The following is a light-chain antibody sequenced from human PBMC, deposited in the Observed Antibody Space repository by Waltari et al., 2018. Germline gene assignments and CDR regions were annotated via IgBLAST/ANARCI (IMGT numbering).Light chain of an antibody. CDR2: GAS. J-gene: IGKJ1*01. CDR1: QSVGTN. V-gene: IGKV3D-15*01. Sequence: EVVMTQSPATLSVSPGERATLSCRASQSVGTNLAWYQQKPGQAPRLVMYGASTRATGIPVRFSGSGSGTAFTLTISSLQSEDFAVYYCQHYNNWPPWTFGQGTKV. CDR3: QHYNNWPPWT.